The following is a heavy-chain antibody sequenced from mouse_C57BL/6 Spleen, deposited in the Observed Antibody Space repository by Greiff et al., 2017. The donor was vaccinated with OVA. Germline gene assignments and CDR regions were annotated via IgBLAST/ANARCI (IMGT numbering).Heavy chain of an antibody. CDR1: GYAFSSYW. V-gene: IGHV1-80*01. CDR3: AREDYDEDY. CDR2: IYHGDGDT. Sequence: VQLQQSGAELVKPGASVKISCTASGYAFSSYWMNWVKQRPGKGLEWIGQIYHGDGDTTSNGKFKGKATLTADQSSSKAYLQLSSRTSEDSAVYFCAREDYDEDYWGQGTTLTVSS. D-gene: IGHD2-4*01. J-gene: IGHJ2*01.